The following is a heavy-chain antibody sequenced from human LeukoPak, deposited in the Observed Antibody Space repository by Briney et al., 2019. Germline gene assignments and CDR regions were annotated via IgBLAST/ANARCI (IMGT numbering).Heavy chain of an antibody. CDR1: GFTFSSHS. D-gene: IGHD6-13*01. CDR3: APFSAVTHYYFDY. J-gene: IGHJ4*02. CDR2: ISPDSGYI. V-gene: IGHV3-21*01. Sequence: PGGSLRLSCAASGFTFSSHSLMWVRQAPGKGLGWVSSISPDSGYIYYADSVEGRFTISRDNAENSLFLQMNSLGAEDTAVYYCAPFSAVTHYYFDYWGQGTLVTVSS.